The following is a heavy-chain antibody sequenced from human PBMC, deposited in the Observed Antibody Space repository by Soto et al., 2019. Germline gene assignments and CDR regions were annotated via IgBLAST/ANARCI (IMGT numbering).Heavy chain of an antibody. D-gene: IGHD3-10*01. CDR1: GFTVSSNY. CDR2: IYTDDST. CDR3: AKGLGEFSYYGMDV. V-gene: IGHV3-53*01. J-gene: IGHJ6*02. Sequence: GGSLRLSCAASGFTVSSNYMSWVRQAPGKGLEWLSVIYTDDSTYYADSVKGRFTISRDNSKNTLYLQMNSLRAEDTAVYYRAKGLGEFSYYGMDVWGQGTTVTVSS.